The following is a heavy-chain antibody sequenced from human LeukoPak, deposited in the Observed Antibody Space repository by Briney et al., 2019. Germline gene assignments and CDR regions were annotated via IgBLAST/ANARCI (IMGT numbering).Heavy chain of an antibody. CDR1: GFTFSSYA. CDR2: ISYDGSNK. V-gene: IGHV3-30-3*01. J-gene: IGHJ3*02. D-gene: IGHD4-17*01. Sequence: GGSLRLSCAASGFTFSSYAMHWVRQAPGKGLEWVAVISYDGSNKYYADSVKGRFTISRDNSKNTLYLQMNSLRAEDTAVYYCAKDPNGDYIGTFDIWGQGTMVTVSS. CDR3: AKDPNGDYIGTFDI.